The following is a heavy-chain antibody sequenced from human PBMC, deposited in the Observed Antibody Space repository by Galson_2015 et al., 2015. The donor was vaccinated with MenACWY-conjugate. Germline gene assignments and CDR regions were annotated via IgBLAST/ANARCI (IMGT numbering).Heavy chain of an antibody. CDR1: GFTFSNFN. D-gene: IGHD4-17*01. Sequence: SLRLSCAVSGFTFSNFNMHWVRQAPGKGLEWLTVISYDGNTQYYADSVKGRFTTSRANSKNMLFLQMNSLRPEDTALYYCAKFATVSSNAFDVWGQGTMVTVSS. V-gene: IGHV3-30*18. CDR2: ISYDGNTQ. CDR3: AKFATVSSNAFDV. J-gene: IGHJ3*01.